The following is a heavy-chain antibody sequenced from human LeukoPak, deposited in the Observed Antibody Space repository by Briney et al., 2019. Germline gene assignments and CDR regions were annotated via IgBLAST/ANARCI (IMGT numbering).Heavy chain of an antibody. CDR2: ISWNSGSI. V-gene: IGHV3-9*01. Sequence: GGSLRLSCAASGFTFDDYAMHWVRQAPGKGLEWVSGISWNSGSIGYADSVKGRFTISRDNSKNTLYLQMNSLRAEDTAVYYCARVSHSDNWFDPWGQGTLVTVSS. CDR1: GFTFDDYA. J-gene: IGHJ5*02. CDR3: ARVSHSDNWFDP. D-gene: IGHD5-18*01.